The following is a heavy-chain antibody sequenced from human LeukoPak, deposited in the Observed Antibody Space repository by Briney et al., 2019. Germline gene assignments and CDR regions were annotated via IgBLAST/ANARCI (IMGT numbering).Heavy chain of an antibody. Sequence: GGSLRLSCVASGFTFTNYWMTWVRQAPGKGLEWVANMKQDGREKYYVDSVKGRFTISRDNAKNSLYLQMNSLRAEDTAVYYCAELGITMIGGVWGKGTTVTISS. CDR1: GFTFTNYW. CDR3: AELGITMIGGV. D-gene: IGHD3-10*02. CDR2: MKQDGREK. V-gene: IGHV3-7*01. J-gene: IGHJ6*04.